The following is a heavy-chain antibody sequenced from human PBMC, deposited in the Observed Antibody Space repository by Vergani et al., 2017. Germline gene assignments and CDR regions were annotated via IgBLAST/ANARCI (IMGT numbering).Heavy chain of an antibody. CDR3: AIEELRFLEWLHAFDI. CDR1: GGTFSSYA. D-gene: IGHD3-3*01. Sequence: QVQLVQSGAEVKKPGSSVKVSCKASGGTFSSYAISWVRQAPGQGLEWMGRIIPIFGTANYAQKLQGSVTITADESTSTAYMSLSSLRSEDTAVYYCAIEELRFLEWLHAFDIWGQGTMVTVSS. CDR2: IIPIFGTA. J-gene: IGHJ3*02. V-gene: IGHV1-69*18.